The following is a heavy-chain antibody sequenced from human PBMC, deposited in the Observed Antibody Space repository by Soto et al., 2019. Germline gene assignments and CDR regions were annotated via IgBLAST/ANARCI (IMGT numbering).Heavy chain of an antibody. Sequence: GGSLRLSCAASGFTFSNYAMHWVRQAPGKGLEYVSAISPNGGRTYYANSVKGRFTISRDNSRNVLYLQMGSLRPEDMAVYYCARGDKTRTITTCYDYWGQGTLVTVSS. CDR2: ISPNGGRT. V-gene: IGHV3-64*01. D-gene: IGHD2-2*01. CDR1: GFTFSNYA. J-gene: IGHJ4*02. CDR3: ARGDKTRTITTCYDY.